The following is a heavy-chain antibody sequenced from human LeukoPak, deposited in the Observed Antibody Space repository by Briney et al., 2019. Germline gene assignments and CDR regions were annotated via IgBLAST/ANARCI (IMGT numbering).Heavy chain of an antibody. V-gene: IGHV3-7*01. D-gene: IGHD3-16*01. CDR3: ARPAYTAAYDL. Sequence: GGSLRLSCAASGFTFNIYWMMWARQASGKGLEWVANMKGDGSEIHYADSVKGRFTISRDNAKNSLFLQMNSLRAEDTALYYCARPAYTAAYDLWGQGTMVTVSS. CDR1: GFTFNIYW. J-gene: IGHJ3*01. CDR2: MKGDGSEI.